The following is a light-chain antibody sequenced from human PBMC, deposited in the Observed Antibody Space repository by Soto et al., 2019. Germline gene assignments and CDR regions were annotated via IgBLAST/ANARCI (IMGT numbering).Light chain of an antibody. CDR1: QSISSY. V-gene: IGKV3-11*01. CDR3: QQRKNWPLT. CDR2: DAS. Sequence: EIVLTQSPATLSLSPGERATLSCRASQSISSYLAWYQQRPGQAPRLLIYDASNRAAGIPARFSGSGSGTDFTPTISSLEPEDFALYYCQQRKNWPLTFGGGTRVEIK. J-gene: IGKJ4*01.